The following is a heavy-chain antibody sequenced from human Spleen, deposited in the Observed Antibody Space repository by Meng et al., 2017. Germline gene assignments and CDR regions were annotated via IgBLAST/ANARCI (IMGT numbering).Heavy chain of an antibody. Sequence: SVKVSCKASGYTFTGYYMHWVRQAPGQGLEWMGGIIPIFGTANYAQKFQGRVTITADESTSTAYMELSSLRSEDTAVYYCARDYYDSSGYSKAEGAFDIWGQGTMVTVSS. CDR2: IIPIFGTA. J-gene: IGHJ3*02. D-gene: IGHD3-22*01. CDR1: GYTFTGYY. V-gene: IGHV1-69*13. CDR3: ARDYYDSSGYSKAEGAFDI.